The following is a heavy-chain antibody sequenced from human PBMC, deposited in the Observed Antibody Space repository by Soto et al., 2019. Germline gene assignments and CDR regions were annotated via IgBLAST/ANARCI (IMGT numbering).Heavy chain of an antibody. D-gene: IGHD2-15*01. V-gene: IGHV1-18*01. J-gene: IGHJ2*01. CDR3: ARCYSSVGSCYACWHFDL. CDR2: ISASTRNT. CDR1: GYTFTNYA. Sequence: QVQLVQSGAEVKKPGASVKVSCQASGYTFTNYAISWVRQAPGQGLEWMGWISASTRNTDQAQNFQGRVTMTIDTTTNTANMEMRSLGSDDTAVYYCARCYSSVGSCYACWHFDLWGRGTLVTVSS.